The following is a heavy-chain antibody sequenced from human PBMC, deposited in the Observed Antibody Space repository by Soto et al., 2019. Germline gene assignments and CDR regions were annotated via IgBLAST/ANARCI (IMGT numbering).Heavy chain of an antibody. CDR1: GDSISTYY. CDR3: ARGRFDFIWGTPAPYLDY. V-gene: IGHV4-59*01. CDR2: IYNSATT. J-gene: IGHJ4*02. D-gene: IGHD3-16*01. Sequence: SETLSLTCTVCGDSISTYYWTWIRQPPGKGLEWIGYIYNSATTKYNPSLRSRVTISVDTSKNQFSLKLSSVTTADTAVYYCARGRFDFIWGTPAPYLDYWGQGALVTVSS.